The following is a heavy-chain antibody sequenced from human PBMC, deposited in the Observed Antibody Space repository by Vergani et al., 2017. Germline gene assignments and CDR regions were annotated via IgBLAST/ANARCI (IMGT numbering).Heavy chain of an antibody. D-gene: IGHD2-2*02. CDR1: GGSISSYY. CDR2: IYTSGST. V-gene: IGHV4-4*07. CDR3: AREGGYCSSTSCYNHYYYYMDV. J-gene: IGHJ6*03. Sequence: QVQLQESGPGLVKPPGTLSLTCTVSGGSISSYYWSWIRQPAGKGLEWIGRIYTSGSTNYNPSLKSRVTMSVDTSKNQFSLKLSSVTAADTAVYYRAREGGYCSSTSCYNHYYYYMDVWGKG.